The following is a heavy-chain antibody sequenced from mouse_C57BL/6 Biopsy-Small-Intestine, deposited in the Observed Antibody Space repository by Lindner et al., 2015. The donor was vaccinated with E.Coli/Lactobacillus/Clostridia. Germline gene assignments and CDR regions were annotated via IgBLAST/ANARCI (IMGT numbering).Heavy chain of an antibody. Sequence: VQLQESGAELVKPGASVKISCKASGHSFTGYYIHWVKQSHGNILDWIGYISPYNGISSYNQKFKGKATLTVDKSSSTAYMELRSLTSEDSAVYYCAANYGTLAWFAYWGQGTLVTVSA. V-gene: IGHV1-31*01. J-gene: IGHJ3*01. CDR1: GHSFTGYY. CDR3: AANYGTLAWFAY. D-gene: IGHD2-1*01. CDR2: ISPYNGIS.